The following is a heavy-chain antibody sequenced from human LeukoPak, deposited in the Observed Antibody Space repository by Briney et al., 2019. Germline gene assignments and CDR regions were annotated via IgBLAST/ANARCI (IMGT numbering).Heavy chain of an antibody. CDR3: ARDLRGGYSSSGGNYYYYYMDV. CDR1: GGSISSGSYY. Sequence: SQTLSLTCTVSGGSISSGSYYWSWIRQPAGKGLEWIGRIYTSGSTNYNPSLKSRVTISVDTSKNQFSLKLSSVTAADTAVYYCARDLRGGYSSSGGNYYYYYMDVWGKGTTVTVSS. V-gene: IGHV4-61*02. CDR2: IYTSGST. D-gene: IGHD6-13*01. J-gene: IGHJ6*03.